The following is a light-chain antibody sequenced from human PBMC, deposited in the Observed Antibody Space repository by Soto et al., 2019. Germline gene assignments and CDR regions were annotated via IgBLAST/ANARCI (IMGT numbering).Light chain of an antibody. J-gene: IGKJ1*01. V-gene: IGKV3-15*01. CDR1: QSVSSN. CDR2: GAS. CDR3: QQYNNWPRT. Sequence: EIVLTQSPATLSLSPGERATLSCRASQSVSSNLAWYQQKPGQAPRLLIYGASTRATGIPARFSGSGSGTDFTMTISSLQSEDFAVYYCQQYNNWPRTFGQVTKVDMK.